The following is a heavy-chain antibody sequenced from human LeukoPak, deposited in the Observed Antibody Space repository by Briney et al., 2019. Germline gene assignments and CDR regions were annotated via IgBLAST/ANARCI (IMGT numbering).Heavy chain of an antibody. CDR1: GGSISSGDYY. V-gene: IGHV4-30-4*08. D-gene: IGHD6-13*01. J-gene: IGHJ6*03. CDR2: IFYSGST. CDR3: ARELVSRYSSSWYVSYYYYMDV. Sequence: SQTLSLTCTVSGGSISSGDYYWSWIRQPPGKGLEWIVYIFYSGSTYYNPSLESRVTISVDTSKNQFSLKLSSVTAADTAVYYCARELVSRYSSSWYVSYYYYMDVWGKGTTVTVSS.